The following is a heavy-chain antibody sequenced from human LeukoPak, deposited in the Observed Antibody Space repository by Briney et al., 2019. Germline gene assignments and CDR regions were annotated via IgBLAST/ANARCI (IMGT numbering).Heavy chain of an antibody. D-gene: IGHD6-6*01. J-gene: IGHJ6*03. CDR2: MNPNSGNT. V-gene: IGHV1-8*03. CDR3: ARDGGIAALGYYYMDV. Sequence: ASVKVSCKASGYTFTSYDINWVRQATGQGLEWMGWMNPNSGNTGYAQKFQGRVTITRNTSISTAYMELSSLRSEDTAVYYCARDGGIAALGYYYMDVWGKGTTVTVSS. CDR1: GYTFTSYD.